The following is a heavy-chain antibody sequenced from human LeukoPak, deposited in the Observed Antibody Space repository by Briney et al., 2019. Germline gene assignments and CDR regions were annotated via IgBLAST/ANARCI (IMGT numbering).Heavy chain of an antibody. CDR3: ARHLAGRPGTFEI. J-gene: IGHJ3*02. CDR2: VYYTGST. Sequence: SETLSLTCTVSGGSITNYHWSWLRQSPEKGLEWIGYVYYTGSTSYNSSLKSRVTILVDTSKNQFSLKVTSVTASDTAIYYCARHLAGRPGTFEIWGQGTVVAVSS. CDR1: GGSITNYH. V-gene: IGHV4-59*08. D-gene: IGHD3-10*01.